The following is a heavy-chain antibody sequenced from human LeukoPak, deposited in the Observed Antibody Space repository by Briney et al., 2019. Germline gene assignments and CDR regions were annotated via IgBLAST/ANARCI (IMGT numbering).Heavy chain of an antibody. CDR3: ARDGRVYGSGRTPFDY. J-gene: IGHJ4*02. CDR2: INPSGGST. Sequence: ASVKVSCKASGYTFTSYYMHWVRQAPGQGLEWMGIINPSGGSTSCAQKFQGRVTMTRDTSTSTVYMELSSLRSEDTAVYYCARDGRVYGSGRTPFDYWGQGTLVTVSS. D-gene: IGHD3-10*01. V-gene: IGHV1-46*01. CDR1: GYTFTSYY.